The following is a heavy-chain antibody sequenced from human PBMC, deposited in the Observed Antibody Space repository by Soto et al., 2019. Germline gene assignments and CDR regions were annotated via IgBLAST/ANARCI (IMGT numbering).Heavy chain of an antibody. D-gene: IGHD6-13*01. CDR2: IYYSGST. J-gene: IGHJ4*02. CDR1: GGSISSGDYY. Sequence: QVQLQESSRGLVKPSQTLSLTCTVSGGSISSGDYYWSWIRQHPGKGLEWIGYIYYSGSTYYNPSLKSRLTISVDTSKNQFSLKLSSVTAADTAVYYCARANPSIAAALLDYWGQGTLVTVSS. CDR3: ARANPSIAAALLDY. V-gene: IGHV4-31*03.